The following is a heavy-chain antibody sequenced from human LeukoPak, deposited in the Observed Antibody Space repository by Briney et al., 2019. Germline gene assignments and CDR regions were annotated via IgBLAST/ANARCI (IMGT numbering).Heavy chain of an antibody. D-gene: IGHD2-15*01. CDR3: ARTPNVYYYYMDV. J-gene: IGHJ6*03. V-gene: IGHV4-59*01. CDR1: VGSISSYY. CDR2: IYYSGST. Sequence: PSETLSLTCTVSVGSISSYYWSWIRQPPGKGLEWIGYIYYSGSTNYNPSLKSRVTISVDTSKNQFSLKLSSVTAADTAVYYCARTPNVYYYYMDVWGKGTTVTVSS.